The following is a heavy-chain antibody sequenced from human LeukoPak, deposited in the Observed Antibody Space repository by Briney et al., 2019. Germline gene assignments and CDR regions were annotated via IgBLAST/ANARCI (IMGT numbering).Heavy chain of an antibody. CDR2: VKSRSAGETT. CDR1: GFSISNDW. CDR3: TLIQGWGSGSYYRDF. Sequence: DPGGSLRLSCAASGFSISNDWMSWVRQAPGKGLEWVARVKSRSAGETTDYAAPVKGRFTISRDDSNNTLYLQMNSLKTEDTAVYYCTLIQGWGSGSYYRDFWGQGTLVTVSS. V-gene: IGHV3-15*01. D-gene: IGHD3-10*01. J-gene: IGHJ4*02.